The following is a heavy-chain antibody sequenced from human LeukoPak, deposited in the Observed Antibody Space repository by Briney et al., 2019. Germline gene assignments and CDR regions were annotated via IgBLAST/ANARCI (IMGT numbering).Heavy chain of an antibody. CDR2: ISGSGGST. D-gene: IGHD6-19*01. Sequence: GGSLRLSCATSGFNFRRYWMSWVRQAPGKGLEWVSAISGSGGSTYYADSVKGRFTISRDNSKNTLYLQMNSLRAEDTAVYYCAKCVGQWLVQDYWGQGTLVTVSS. J-gene: IGHJ4*02. V-gene: IGHV3-23*01. CDR1: GFNFRRYW. CDR3: AKCVGQWLVQDY.